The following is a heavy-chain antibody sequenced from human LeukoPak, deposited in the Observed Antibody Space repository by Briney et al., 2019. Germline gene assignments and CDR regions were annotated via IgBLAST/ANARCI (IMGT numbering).Heavy chain of an antibody. J-gene: IGHJ4*02. CDR2: IYSGGTT. CDR1: GFAVSSNY. CDR3: ARGGYSSSWYHSDY. Sequence: PGGSLRLSCAASGFAVSSNYMSWVRQAPGKGLEWVSVIYSGGTTNYADSVKGRFTISRDNSKNTLFLQMNSLRAEDTAVYYCARGGYSSSWYHSDYWGQGTLVTVSS. V-gene: IGHV3-53*01. D-gene: IGHD6-13*01.